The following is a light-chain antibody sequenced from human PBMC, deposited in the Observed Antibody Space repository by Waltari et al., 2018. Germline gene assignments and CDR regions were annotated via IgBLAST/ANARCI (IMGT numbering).Light chain of an antibody. Sequence: QSALTQPASVSGSPGQSITIPCIGPNSDVGAYNSVSWYQQHPGKAPKLIIYDVTKWPSGVSNRFSGSKSGNTASLTISGLQAEDEADYYCCSHAGSTTFVVFGGGTKLTVL. V-gene: IGLV2-23*02. CDR1: NSDVGAYNS. CDR2: DVT. J-gene: IGLJ2*01. CDR3: CSHAGSTTFVV.